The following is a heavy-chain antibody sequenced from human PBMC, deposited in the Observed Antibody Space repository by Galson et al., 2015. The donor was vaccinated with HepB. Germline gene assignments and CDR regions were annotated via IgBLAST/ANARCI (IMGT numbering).Heavy chain of an antibody. CDR2: ISAYNGNT. D-gene: IGHD2-2*01. CDR3: ARDWIVVVPAATNYYYCGMDV. J-gene: IGHJ6*02. V-gene: IGHV1-18*04. Sequence: SVKVSCKASGYTFTSYGISWVRQAPGQGLEWMGWISAYNGNTNYAQKLQGRVTMTTDTSTSTAYMELRSLRSDDTAVYYCARDWIVVVPAATNYYYCGMDVWGQGTTATVSS. CDR1: GYTFTSYG.